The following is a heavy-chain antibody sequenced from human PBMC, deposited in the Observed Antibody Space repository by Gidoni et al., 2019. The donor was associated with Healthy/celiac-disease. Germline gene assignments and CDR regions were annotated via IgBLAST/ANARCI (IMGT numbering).Heavy chain of an antibody. CDR2: ISYDGSNK. CDR1: GFTFSSSA. D-gene: IGHD2-2*02. CDR3: ARGVVVPAAKPVSGWLGRY. Sequence: QVQLVESGGGVVQPGRSLRLSCAASGFTFSSSAMHWVRQAPGKGLEWVAVISYDGSNKYYADSVKGRFTISRDNSKNTLYLQMNSLRAEDTAVYYCARGVVVPAAKPVSGWLGRYWGQGTLVTVSS. V-gene: IGHV3-30-3*01. J-gene: IGHJ4*02.